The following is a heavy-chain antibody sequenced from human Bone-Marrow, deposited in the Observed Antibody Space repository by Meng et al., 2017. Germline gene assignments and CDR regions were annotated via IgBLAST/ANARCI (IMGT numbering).Heavy chain of an antibody. J-gene: IGHJ6*02. Sequence: ASVKVSCKASGYTFTGYYMHWVRQAPGQGLEWMGWISAYNGNTNYAQKLQGRVTMTTDTSTSTAYMELRSLRSDDTAVYYCARGLLWFGEYPYGMDVWGQGTTVTVSS. CDR3: ARGLLWFGEYPYGMDV. CDR2: ISAYNGNT. V-gene: IGHV1-18*04. D-gene: IGHD3-10*01. CDR1: GYTFTGYY.